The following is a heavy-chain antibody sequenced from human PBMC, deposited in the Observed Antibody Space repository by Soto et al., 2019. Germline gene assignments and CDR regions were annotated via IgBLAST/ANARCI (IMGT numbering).Heavy chain of an antibody. CDR2: ISAYSGNT. V-gene: IGHV1-18*01. CDR3: ARDRVLGPYNWLDP. J-gene: IGHJ5*02. CDR1: GYTFTMFG. D-gene: IGHD2-8*01. Sequence: EXSVKVSFKASGYTFTMFGISLLRHAPGQGLEWMGWISAYSGNTNYAQNLQDRVTMTTDTSTGIAFMELRSLRYDDTAVYYCARDRVLGPYNWLDPWGQGTLVTVSS.